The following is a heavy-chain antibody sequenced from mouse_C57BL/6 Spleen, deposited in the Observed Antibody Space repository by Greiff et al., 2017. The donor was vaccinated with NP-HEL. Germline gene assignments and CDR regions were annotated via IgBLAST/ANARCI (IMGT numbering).Heavy chain of an antibody. D-gene: IGHD2-2*01. CDR2: IYPGSGNT. J-gene: IGHJ3*01. CDR3: ARETYGYKGAWFAY. Sequence: QVQLQQSGAELVRPGASVKLSCKASGYTFTDYYINWVKQRPGQGLEWIARIYPGSGNTYYNEKFKGKATLTAEKSSSTAYMQLSSLTSEDSAVYFCARETYGYKGAWFAYWGQGTLVTVSA. V-gene: IGHV1-76*01. CDR1: GYTFTDYY.